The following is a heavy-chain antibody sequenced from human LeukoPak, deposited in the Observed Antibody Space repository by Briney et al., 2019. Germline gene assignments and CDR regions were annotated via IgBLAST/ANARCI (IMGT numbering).Heavy chain of an antibody. D-gene: IGHD5-12*01. CDR3: ARAGGYSGYASN. Sequence: KAGGSLRLSCAASGFTFSSYAMHWVRQAPGKGLEWIGYIYYSGSAYYNPSLKSRVAVSVDTSKNQFSLKLSSVSTADTAVYYCARAGGYSGYASNWGQGTLVTVSS. J-gene: IGHJ4*02. CDR1: GFTFSSYA. V-gene: IGHV4-59*01. CDR2: IYYSGSA.